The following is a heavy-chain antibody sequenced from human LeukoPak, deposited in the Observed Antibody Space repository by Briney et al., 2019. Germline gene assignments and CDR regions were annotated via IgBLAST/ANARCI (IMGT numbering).Heavy chain of an antibody. J-gene: IGHJ6*02. CDR3: ARAPSLYYYGMDV. D-gene: IGHD4-11*01. V-gene: IGHV3-64*01. CDR1: GFTFSSYA. CDR2: ISSNGGST. Sequence: GGSLRLSCAASGFTFSSYAMHWVRQAPGKGLEYVSAISSNGGSTYYANSVKGRFTISRDNSKNTLYLQMGGLRAEDMAVYYCARAPSLYYYGMDVWGQGTTVTVSS.